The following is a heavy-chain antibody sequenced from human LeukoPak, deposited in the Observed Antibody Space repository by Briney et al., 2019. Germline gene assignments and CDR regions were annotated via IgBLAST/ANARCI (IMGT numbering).Heavy chain of an antibody. CDR2: IRYDGSNK. CDR1: GFTFSSYG. CDR3: AKSYLVVVAATPFDY. V-gene: IGHV3-30*02. D-gene: IGHD2-15*01. Sequence: PGGSLRLSCAASGFTFSSYGMHWVRQAPGKGLEWVAFIRYDGSNKYYADSVKGRFTISRDNSKNTLYLQMNSLRAEDTAVYYCAKSYLVVVAATPFDYWGQGTLVTVSS. J-gene: IGHJ4*02.